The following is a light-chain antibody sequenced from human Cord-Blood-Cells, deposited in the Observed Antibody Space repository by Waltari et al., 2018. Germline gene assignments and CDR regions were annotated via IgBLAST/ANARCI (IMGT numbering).Light chain of an antibody. V-gene: IGLV1-51*02. J-gene: IGLJ1*01. Sequence: QSVLTQPPSVSAVPGQKVTISCSGSSPNIGNNYVSWYQQLPGTAPKLLIYENNKRPSGIPDRFSGSKSGTSATLGITGLQTGDEADYYCGTWDSSLSAGVFGTGTKVTVL. CDR2: ENN. CDR3: GTWDSSLSAGV. CDR1: SPNIGNNY.